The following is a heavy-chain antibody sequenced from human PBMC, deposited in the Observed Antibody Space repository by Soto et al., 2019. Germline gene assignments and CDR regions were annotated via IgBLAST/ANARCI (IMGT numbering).Heavy chain of an antibody. D-gene: IGHD3-9*01. Sequence: GGSLRLSCAAAGFTVSNNYMNWVRQAPGKGLEWVAVISYDGSNKYYADSVKGRFTISRDNSKNTLYLQMNSLRAEDTAVYYCARDQDILTGCFDYWGQGTLVTVSS. CDR2: ISYDGSNK. J-gene: IGHJ4*02. CDR1: GFTVSNNY. V-gene: IGHV3-30-3*01. CDR3: ARDQDILTGCFDY.